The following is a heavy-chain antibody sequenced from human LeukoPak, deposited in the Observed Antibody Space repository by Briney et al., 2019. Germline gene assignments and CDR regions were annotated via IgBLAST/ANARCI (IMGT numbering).Heavy chain of an antibody. J-gene: IGHJ4*02. V-gene: IGHV4-39*01. CDR3: ARLILTGTARGYSDY. CDR2: ISYSGST. CDR1: RGSISSGGYY. Sequence: SETLSLTCTVSRGSISSGGYYWSWIRQPPGKGLEWIASISYSGSTYYNPSLKSRVTMSVDTSKNQFSLNLSSVTAADTAVYYCARLILTGTARGYSDYWGQGSLVTVSS. D-gene: IGHD1-20*01.